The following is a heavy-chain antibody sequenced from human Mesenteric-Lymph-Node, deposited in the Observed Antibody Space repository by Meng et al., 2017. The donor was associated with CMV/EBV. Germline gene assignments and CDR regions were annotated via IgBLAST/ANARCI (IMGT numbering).Heavy chain of an antibody. Sequence: SGYTFNSYGISWVRQAPGQGLEWMGWISVYNGNTNYAQKLQGRVTMTTDTSTSTAYMELRSLRSDDTAVYYCARGAVSRLVIATLDYWGQGTLVTVSS. CDR2: ISVYNGNT. D-gene: IGHD3-9*01. J-gene: IGHJ4*02. CDR3: ARGAVSRLVIATLDY. V-gene: IGHV1-18*01. CDR1: GYTFNSYG.